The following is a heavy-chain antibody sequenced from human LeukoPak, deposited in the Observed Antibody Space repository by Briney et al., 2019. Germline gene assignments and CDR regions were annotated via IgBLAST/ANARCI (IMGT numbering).Heavy chain of an antibody. V-gene: IGHV4-59*01. CDR2: IYYSGST. CDR3: ARGGGRFGSWYVY. CDR1: GGSISSYY. Sequence: KPSETLSLTCTVSGGSISSYYWSWIRQPPGKGLEWIGYIYYSGSTNYNPSLKSRVTISADTSKNQFSLKLSSVTAADTAVYYCARGGGRFGSWYVYWGQGTLVTVSS. D-gene: IGHD6-13*01. J-gene: IGHJ4*02.